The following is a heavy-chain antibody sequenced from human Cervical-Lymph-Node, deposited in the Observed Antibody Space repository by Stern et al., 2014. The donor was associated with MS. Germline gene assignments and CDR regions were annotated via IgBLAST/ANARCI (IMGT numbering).Heavy chain of an antibody. CDR3: AREGYSSSYDAFDI. CDR2: IYHSGST. V-gene: IGHV4-4*02. Sequence: QLQLQESGPGLVKPSGTLSLTCAVSGGSISSSNWWSWVRQPPGKGLEWIGEIYHSGSTHYNPSLKSRVTISVDKSKTQFSLKLSSVTAADTAVYYCAREGYSSSYDAFDIWGQGTMVTVSS. CDR1: GGSISSSNW. D-gene: IGHD6-6*01. J-gene: IGHJ3*02.